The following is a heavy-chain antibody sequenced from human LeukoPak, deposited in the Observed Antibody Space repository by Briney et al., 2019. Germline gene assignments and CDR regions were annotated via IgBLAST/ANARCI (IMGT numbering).Heavy chain of an antibody. CDR3: ASLIVAISPTFDY. V-gene: IGHV3-48*01. J-gene: IGHJ4*02. D-gene: IGHD5-12*01. Sequence: PGGSLRLSCAASGFTFSSYSMNWVRQAPGKGLEWISYISYDSAIKYYADSVRGRFTISRDNAKNSLYLQMNSLSAEDTAVYYCASLIVAISPTFDYWGQGTLVTVSS. CDR1: GFTFSSYS. CDR2: ISYDSAIK.